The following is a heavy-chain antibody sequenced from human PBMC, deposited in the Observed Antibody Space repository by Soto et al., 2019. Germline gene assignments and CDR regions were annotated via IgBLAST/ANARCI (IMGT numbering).Heavy chain of an antibody. D-gene: IGHD6-19*01. V-gene: IGHV1-24*01. J-gene: IGHJ6*02. CDR1: GYTLTELS. CDR2: FDPEDGET. CDR3: ATEADYGMDV. Sequence: GASVKVSCKVSGYTLTELSMHWVRQAPGKGLEWMGGFDPEDGETIYAQKFQGRVTMTEGTSTDTAYMELSSLRSEDTAVYYCATEADYGMDVWGQGTTVTVSS.